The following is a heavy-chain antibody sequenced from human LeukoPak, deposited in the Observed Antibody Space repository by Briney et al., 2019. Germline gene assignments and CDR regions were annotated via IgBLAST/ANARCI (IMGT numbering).Heavy chain of an antibody. D-gene: IGHD3-10*01. J-gene: IGHJ5*02. CDR1: GYTFTSYV. V-gene: IGHV7-4-1*02. Sequence: ASVKVSCKASGYTFTSYVMNWVRQAPGQGLEWMGWINTNTGNPTYAQGFAGRFVFSLDTSVSTAYLQISSLKAEDTAMYYCARWGYGSGSYPNGGFDPWGQGTLVTVSS. CDR2: INTNTGNP. CDR3: ARWGYGSGSYPNGGFDP.